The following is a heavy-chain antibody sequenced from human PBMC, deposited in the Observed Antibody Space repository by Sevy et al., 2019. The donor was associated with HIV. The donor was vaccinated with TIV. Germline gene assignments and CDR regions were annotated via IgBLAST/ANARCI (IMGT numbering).Heavy chain of an antibody. CDR2: IKQDGSEK. CDR3: ARDLGYYGSGSEYYYYYGMDV. Sequence: GGSLRLSCAASGFTFSSYWMSWVRQAPGKGLEWVANIKQDGSEKYYVESVKGRFPISGDNAKNSLYLQMNSLRAEDTAVYYCARDLGYYGSGSEYYYYYGMDVWGQGTTVTVSS. CDR1: GFTFSSYW. V-gene: IGHV3-7*01. J-gene: IGHJ6*02. D-gene: IGHD3-10*01.